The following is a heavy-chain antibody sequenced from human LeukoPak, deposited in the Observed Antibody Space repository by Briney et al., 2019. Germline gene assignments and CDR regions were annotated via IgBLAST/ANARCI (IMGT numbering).Heavy chain of an antibody. CDR2: IGGSGTRT. Sequence: GGSLRLSCAASGFTFSSYGMSWVPQAPGKGLEWVSGIGGSGTRTYYADSVKGRFTISRDNSKNTLYLQMNSLRDEDTAVYYCAKDSHWILFDDWGQGTLVTVSS. CDR1: GFTFSSYG. J-gene: IGHJ4*02. D-gene: IGHD2-2*03. V-gene: IGHV3-23*01. CDR3: AKDSHWILFDD.